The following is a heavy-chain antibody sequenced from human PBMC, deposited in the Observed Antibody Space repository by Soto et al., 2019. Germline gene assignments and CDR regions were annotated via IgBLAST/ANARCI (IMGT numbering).Heavy chain of an antibody. CDR2: ISTYKGNT. V-gene: IGHV1-18*01. J-gene: IGHJ4*02. D-gene: IGHD4-17*01. CDR3: ARGDYVDY. CDR1: GYTFTTYG. Sequence: QVQLVQSGVELKKPGASVKVSCKASGYTFTTYGITWVRQAPGQGLEWVGWISTYKGNTNYEQTLQGRVTMTTDTSTSTAYMELRSLTSHDTAVYYCARGDYVDYWGQGTLVTVSS.